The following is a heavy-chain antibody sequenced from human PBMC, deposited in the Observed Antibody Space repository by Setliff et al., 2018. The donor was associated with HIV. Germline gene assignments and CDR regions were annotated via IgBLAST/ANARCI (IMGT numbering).Heavy chain of an antibody. D-gene: IGHD2-8*01. CDR2: INPNSGGT. J-gene: IGHJ3*02. V-gene: IGHV1-2*06. Sequence: ASVKVSCKVSGDTLSEVSMHWVRQAPGQGLEWMGRINPNSGGTNYAQKFQGRVTMTRDTSITTAYMELSRLRSDDTAVYYCASKVHCTNGVCLDAFDIWGQGTMVTVSS. CDR1: GDTLSEVS. CDR3: ASKVHCTNGVCLDAFDI.